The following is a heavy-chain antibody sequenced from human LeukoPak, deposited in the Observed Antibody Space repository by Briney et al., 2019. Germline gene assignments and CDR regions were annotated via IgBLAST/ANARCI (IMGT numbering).Heavy chain of an antibody. J-gene: IGHJ4*02. D-gene: IGHD3-10*01. CDR3: AKGDPMVRGANFDY. Sequence: GGSLRLSCAASGLTFSSYGMHWVRQAPGKGLEWVAVISYDGSNKYYADSVKGRFTISRDNSKNTLYLQMNSLRAEDTAVYYCAKGDPMVRGANFDYWGQGTLVTVSS. CDR2: ISYDGSNK. CDR1: GLTFSSYG. V-gene: IGHV3-30*18.